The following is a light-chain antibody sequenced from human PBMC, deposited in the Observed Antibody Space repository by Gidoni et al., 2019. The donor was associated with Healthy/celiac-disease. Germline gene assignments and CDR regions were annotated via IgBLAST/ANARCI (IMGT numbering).Light chain of an antibody. CDR3: AAWDDSLNGLV. Sequence: QSVLTEPPSASGTPGQRVTITCSGSSANIGSTTVTWYQQLPGTAPKLLIYRNNQRPSGVPARFSGSKSGTSASLAICGLQSEDEADYYCAAWDDSLNGLVFGGGTKLTVL. CDR2: RNN. V-gene: IGLV1-44*01. J-gene: IGLJ3*02. CDR1: SANIGSTT.